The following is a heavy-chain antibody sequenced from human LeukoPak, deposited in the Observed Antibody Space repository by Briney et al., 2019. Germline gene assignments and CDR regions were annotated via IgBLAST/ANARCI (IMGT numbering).Heavy chain of an antibody. CDR3: ARQVTFGYAYAYYFDY. Sequence: SETLSLTCTVSGGSISTSYYYWGWIRQPPGKGLEWIGNIHNSESTYYNPSLKSRVTISVDTSKNQFSLKLSSVTAADTAVYYCARQVTFGYAYAYYFDYWGQGSLVTVSS. CDR1: GGSISTSYYY. D-gene: IGHD5-18*01. CDR2: IHNSEST. V-gene: IGHV4-39*01. J-gene: IGHJ4*02.